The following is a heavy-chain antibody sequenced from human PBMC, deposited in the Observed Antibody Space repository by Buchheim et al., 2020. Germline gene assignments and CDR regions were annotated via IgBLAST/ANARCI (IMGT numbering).Heavy chain of an antibody. CDR3: ARILAYCGGDCGY. CDR1: GFTFSSYA. Sequence: QVQLVESGGGVVQPGRSLRLSCAASGFTFSSYAMHWVRQAPGEGLEWVAVISYDGSNKYYADSVKGRFTISRDNSKNTLYLQMNSLRAEDTAVYYCARILAYCGGDCGYWGQGTL. D-gene: IGHD2-21*02. V-gene: IGHV3-30-3*01. J-gene: IGHJ4*02. CDR2: ISYDGSNK.